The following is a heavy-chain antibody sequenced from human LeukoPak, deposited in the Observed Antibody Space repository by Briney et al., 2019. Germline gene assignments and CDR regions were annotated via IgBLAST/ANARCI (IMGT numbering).Heavy chain of an antibody. J-gene: IGHJ4*02. CDR3: ARPLSGTYWYYFDY. Sequence: GGSLRLSCAASGFIFGSYAMHWVRQAPGKGLEYVSAISNNGGSTYYANSVKGRFTISRDNSENALYLQLGSLRAEDMAVYYCARPLSGTYWYYFDYWGQGTLVTV. V-gene: IGHV3-64*01. CDR1: GFIFGSYA. CDR2: ISNNGGST. D-gene: IGHD1-26*01.